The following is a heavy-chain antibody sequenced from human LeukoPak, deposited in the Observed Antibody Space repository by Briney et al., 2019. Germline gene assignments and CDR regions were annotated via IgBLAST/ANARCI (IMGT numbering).Heavy chain of an antibody. J-gene: IGHJ4*02. V-gene: IGHV3-48*03. CDR2: ISSSSNTI. CDR3: ARGRIMAY. Sequence: GGSLRLSCAASGFAFSSYEMTWVRQAPGKGLEWVSYISSSSNTIYYADSVKGRFTISRDNAKNSLYLQMNSLRAEDTAVYYCARGRIMAYWGQGTLVTVSS. CDR1: GFAFSSYE. D-gene: IGHD3-16*01.